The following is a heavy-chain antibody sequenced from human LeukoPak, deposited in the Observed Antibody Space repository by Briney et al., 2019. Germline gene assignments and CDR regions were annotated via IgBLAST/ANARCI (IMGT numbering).Heavy chain of an antibody. D-gene: IGHD2-8*01. V-gene: IGHV3-23*01. J-gene: IGHJ4*02. CDR3: AKDWRVSPLSGFDY. CDR2: ISGSGGST. Sequence: GGSLRLSCAASGFTFSSYATHWVRQAPGKGLEWVSAISGSGGSTYYADSVKGRFTISRDNSKNTLYLQMNSLRAEDTAVYYWAKDWRVSPLSGFDYWGQGTLVTVSS. CDR1: GFTFSSYA.